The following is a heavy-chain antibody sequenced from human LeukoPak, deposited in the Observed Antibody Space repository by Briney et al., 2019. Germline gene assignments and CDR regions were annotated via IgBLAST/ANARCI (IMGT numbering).Heavy chain of an antibody. CDR2: IHYSGTS. CDR3: ARPLRYCSSSSTSCYTLDAFDI. D-gene: IGHD2-2*01. J-gene: IGHJ3*02. CDR1: GGSISSDY. Sequence: PSETLSLTCTVSGGSISSDYWSWIRQPPGKGLEWIGYIHYSGTSNYNPSLKSRVTMSVDTSKNQFSLKLRSVTAADTAVYYCARPLRYCSSSSTSCYTLDAFDIWGQGTTVTVSS. V-gene: IGHV4-59*08.